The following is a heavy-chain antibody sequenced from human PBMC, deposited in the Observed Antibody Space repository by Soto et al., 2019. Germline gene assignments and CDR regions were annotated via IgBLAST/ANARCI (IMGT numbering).Heavy chain of an antibody. CDR3: AREGRSPYYYDSSGYSDDAFDI. D-gene: IGHD3-22*01. CDR2: IIPIFGTA. CDR1: GGTFSSYA. J-gene: IGHJ3*02. V-gene: IGHV1-69*13. Sequence: EASVKVSCKASGGTFSSYAISWVRQAPGQGLEWMGGIIPIFGTANYAQKFQGRVTITADESTSTAYMELSSLRSEDTAVYYCAREGRSPYYYDSSGYSDDAFDIWGQGTMVTVSS.